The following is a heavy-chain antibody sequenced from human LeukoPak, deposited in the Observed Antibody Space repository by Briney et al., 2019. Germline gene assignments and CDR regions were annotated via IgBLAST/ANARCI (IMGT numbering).Heavy chain of an antibody. CDR3: TKDHGSYGSGSLLFDY. CDR2: ISGSGGST. V-gene: IGHV3-23*01. J-gene: IGHJ4*02. CDR1: GFTFSSYA. D-gene: IGHD3-10*01. Sequence: GGSLRPSCAASGFTFSSYAMSWVRQAPGKGLEWVSAISGSGGSTYYADSVKGRFTISRDNSRNTLYLQMNSLRAEDTAAYYCTKDHGSYGSGSLLFDYWGQGTLVTVSS.